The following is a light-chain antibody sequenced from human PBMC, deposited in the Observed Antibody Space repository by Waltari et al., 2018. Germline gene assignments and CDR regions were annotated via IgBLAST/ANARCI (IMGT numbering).Light chain of an antibody. CDR3: EMWDNSVVI. CDR2: QTR. CDR1: TLARKI. Sequence: NELTQPQSVSVFPGQTAIITCPGQTLARKIVSWFHQSPGQSLVAVFYQTRERPSGIPERYSGSISGNTATLAISGTQETDEGDYFCEMWDNSVVIFGGGTKLTVL. J-gene: IGLJ2*01. V-gene: IGLV3-1*01.